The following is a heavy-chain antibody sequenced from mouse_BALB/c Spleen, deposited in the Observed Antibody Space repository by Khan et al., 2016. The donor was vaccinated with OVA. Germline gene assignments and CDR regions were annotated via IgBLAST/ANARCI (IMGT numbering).Heavy chain of an antibody. D-gene: IGHD2-13*01. CDR2: ISDGGSYI. CDR3: TRGYYGDPFAY. Sequence: EVELVESGGGFVTPGGSLRLSCAASGFTFSDYYMYWVRQTPEKRLEWVATISDGGSYIFYLDNVKGRFTISRDNVKNNLYLQMSSLKSEDIGMFYCTRGYYGDPFAYWGHGTLVTVFA. CDR1: GFTFSDYY. V-gene: IGHV5-4*02. J-gene: IGHJ3*01.